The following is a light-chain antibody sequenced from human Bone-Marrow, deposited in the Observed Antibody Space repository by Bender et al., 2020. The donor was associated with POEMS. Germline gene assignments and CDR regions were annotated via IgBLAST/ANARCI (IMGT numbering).Light chain of an antibody. V-gene: IGLV1-40*01. Sequence: QSVLTQPPSVSGAPGQRVTISCTGSNTNIGIGFDVNWYQVLPGTAPRLLIYANINRPSGVPDRFSGSKSGNTASLTISGLQAEDEADYFCAVRDDILRGPLFGAGTKLTVL. CDR1: NTNIGIGFD. J-gene: IGLJ3*02. CDR2: ANI. CDR3: AVRDDILRGPL.